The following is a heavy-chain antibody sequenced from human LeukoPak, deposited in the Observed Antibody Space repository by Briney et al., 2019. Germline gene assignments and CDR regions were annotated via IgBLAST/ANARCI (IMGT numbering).Heavy chain of an antibody. Sequence: GGSLRLSCAASGFTFSSYSMNWVRQAPAKGLEWVSSISSSSSYIYYADSVKGRFTISRDNAKNSLYLQMNSLRAEDTAVYYCARESKGGYSNFRYYYMDVWGKGTTVTVSS. D-gene: IGHD4-11*01. CDR3: ARESKGGYSNFRYYYMDV. CDR2: ISSSSSYI. CDR1: GFTFSSYS. V-gene: IGHV3-21*01. J-gene: IGHJ6*03.